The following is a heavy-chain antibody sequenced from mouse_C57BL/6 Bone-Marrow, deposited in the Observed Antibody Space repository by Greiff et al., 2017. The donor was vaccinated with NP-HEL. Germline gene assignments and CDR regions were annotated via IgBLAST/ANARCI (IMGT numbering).Heavy chain of an antibody. J-gene: IGHJ2*01. D-gene: IGHD1-1*01. V-gene: IGHV5-9-1*02. CDR2: ISSGGDYI. Sequence: EVKLVESGEGLVKPGGSLKLSCAASGFTFSSYAMSWVRQTPEKRLEWVAYISSGGDYIYYADTVKGRFTISRDNARNTLYLQMSSLKSEDTAMYYCTRDRDYYGSSYYFDYWGQGTTLTVSS. CDR1: GFTFSSYA. CDR3: TRDRDYYGSSYYFDY.